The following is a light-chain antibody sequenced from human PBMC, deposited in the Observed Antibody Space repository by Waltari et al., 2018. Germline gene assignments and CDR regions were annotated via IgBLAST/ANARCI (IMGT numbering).Light chain of an antibody. CDR2: DVI. J-gene: IGLJ2*01. Sequence: QSVLTQPAPMSGSPAQSITIACTGTNRDFGGYTLVPSSQQHPGKAPRLIIYDVIKRPSGVSDRFSGSKSGNTASLTVSGLQPEDEAEYFCCSYAGSSTFHVLFGGGTKLTVL. CDR1: NRDFGGYTL. V-gene: IGLV2-23*02. CDR3: CSYAGSSTFHVL.